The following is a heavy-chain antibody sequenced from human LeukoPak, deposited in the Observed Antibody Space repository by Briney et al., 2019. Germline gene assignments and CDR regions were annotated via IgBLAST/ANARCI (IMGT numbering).Heavy chain of an antibody. J-gene: IGHJ6*02. D-gene: IGHD2-2*01. CDR3: ARVSSAHYFYGMDV. V-gene: IGHV1-2*02. CDR2: INPSSGGT. Sequence: ASVKVSCKASGYTFTDYYIHWVRQAPGQGLKWMGWINPSSGGTNYAQKFQGRVTMTRDTPISTAYMELSRLRFDDTAVYYCARVSSAHYFYGMDVWGQGTTFTVSS. CDR1: GYTFTDYY.